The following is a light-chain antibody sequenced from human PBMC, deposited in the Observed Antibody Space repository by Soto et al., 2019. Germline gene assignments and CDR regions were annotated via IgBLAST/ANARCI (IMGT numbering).Light chain of an antibody. CDR3: QQTDSFPIT. Sequence: DIQITHSPSSLTASVLNRVTSTCWASQDIITWLAWYQQKPGKAPNLLIYTASNLQSGVPSRFSGSGSGTHFTLTISSLQPEDFGTYYCQQTDSFPITFGQGTRLEIK. J-gene: IGKJ5*01. CDR1: QDIITW. V-gene: IGKV1-12*01. CDR2: TAS.